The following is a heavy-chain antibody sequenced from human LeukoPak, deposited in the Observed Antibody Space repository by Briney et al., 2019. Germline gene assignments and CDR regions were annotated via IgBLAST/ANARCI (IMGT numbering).Heavy chain of an antibody. D-gene: IGHD6-13*01. V-gene: IGHV3-66*04. CDR3: ARQQQQLVLPFYYYGMDV. CDR2: IYSDGST. J-gene: IGHJ6*02. Sequence: GGSLRLSCAASGFTVSSNYMSWDRQAPGKGLEWVSVIYSDGSTYYADSVKGRFTISRDNSKNTLYLQMNSLRAEDTAVYYCARQQQQLVLPFYYYGMDVWGQGTTVTVSS. CDR1: GFTVSSNY.